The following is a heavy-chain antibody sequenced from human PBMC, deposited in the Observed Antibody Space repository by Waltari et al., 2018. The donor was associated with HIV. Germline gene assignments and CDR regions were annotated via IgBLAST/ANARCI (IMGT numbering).Heavy chain of an antibody. CDR2: IKGDGSVR. D-gene: IGHD4-4*01. Sequence: VESGGALVQPGGSLRLSCVASGFTFSDFWMNWVRQAPGKGREWLANIKGDGSVRNYVGSVEGRFSIFRDNAKRSVYLEMHGLTVEDTATYDCTVGHYSVWGRGTLVTVSS. V-gene: IGHV3-7*01. J-gene: IGHJ2*01. CDR3: TVGHYSV. CDR1: GFTFSDFW.